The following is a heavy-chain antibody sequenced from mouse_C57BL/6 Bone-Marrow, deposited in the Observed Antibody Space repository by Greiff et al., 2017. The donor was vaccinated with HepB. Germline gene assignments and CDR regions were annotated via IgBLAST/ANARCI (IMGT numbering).Heavy chain of an antibody. J-gene: IGHJ2*01. V-gene: IGHV5-4*01. CDR2: ISDGGSYT. Sequence: EVQLQESGGGLVKPGGSLKLSCAASGFTFSSYAMSWVRQTPEKRLEWVATISDGGSYTYYPDNVKGRFTISRDNAKNNLYLQMSHLKSEDTAMYYCARDHYYGSSPDYWGQGTTLTVSS. CDR1: GFTFSSYA. CDR3: ARDHYYGSSPDY. D-gene: IGHD1-1*01.